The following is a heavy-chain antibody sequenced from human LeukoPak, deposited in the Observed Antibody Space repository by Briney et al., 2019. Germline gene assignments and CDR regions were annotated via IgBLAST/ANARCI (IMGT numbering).Heavy chain of an antibody. Sequence: PSETLSLTCTVSGGSISSYYWSWIRQPAGKGLEWIGRIYTSGSTNYNPSLKSRVTMSVDTSKNQFSLKLSSVTAADTAVYYCARNWAALTGYTFDPWGQGTLVTVSS. J-gene: IGHJ5*02. CDR3: ARNWAALTGYTFDP. CDR1: GGSISSYY. D-gene: IGHD3-9*01. V-gene: IGHV4-4*07. CDR2: IYTSGST.